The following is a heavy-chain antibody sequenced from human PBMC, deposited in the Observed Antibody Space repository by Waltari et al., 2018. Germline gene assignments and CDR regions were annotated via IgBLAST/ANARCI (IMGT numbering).Heavy chain of an antibody. CDR1: GYSISSGYS. D-gene: IGHD1-26*01. V-gene: IGHV4-38-2*02. CDR2: SCHSGST. Sequence: QLQLQESGPGMVKPSETLSLTCAVSGYSISSGYSWGWIRQPPGKGREWIGSSCHSGSTYYNPSLKSRVTISVYTSKNQSSLKLSSVTAADTAVYYCARDQGATTDYWGQGTLVTVSS. J-gene: IGHJ4*02. CDR3: ARDQGATTDY.